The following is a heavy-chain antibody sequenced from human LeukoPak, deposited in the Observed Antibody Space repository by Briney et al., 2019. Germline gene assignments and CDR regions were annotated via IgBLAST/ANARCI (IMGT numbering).Heavy chain of an antibody. CDR3: AREGTHYYYYMDV. Sequence: ASVKVSCKASGSTFTGYYMHWVRQAPGQGLEWMGWINPNSGGTNYAQKFQGRVTMTRDTSISTAYMELSRLRSDDTAVYYCAREGTHYYYYMDVWGKGTTVTVSS. V-gene: IGHV1-2*02. CDR1: GSTFTGYY. J-gene: IGHJ6*03. CDR2: INPNSGGT.